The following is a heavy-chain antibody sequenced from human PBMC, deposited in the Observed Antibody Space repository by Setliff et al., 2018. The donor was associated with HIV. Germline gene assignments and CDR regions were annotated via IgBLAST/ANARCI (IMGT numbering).Heavy chain of an antibody. V-gene: IGHV4-34*01. Sequence: SETLSLTCGVDDGSFSGYSWSWIRQSPGKGLEWIGEVSRGGSTTYNPSLTGRVSISVDTSKNQFSLKLSSVTAADTAVYYCAREPYCSGGSCYNNWFDPWGQGTLVTVSS. CDR1: DGSFSGYS. D-gene: IGHD2-15*01. CDR3: AREPYCSGGSCYNNWFDP. CDR2: VSRGGST. J-gene: IGHJ5*02.